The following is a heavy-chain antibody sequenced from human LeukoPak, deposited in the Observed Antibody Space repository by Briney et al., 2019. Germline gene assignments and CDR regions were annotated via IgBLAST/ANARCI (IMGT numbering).Heavy chain of an antibody. D-gene: IGHD6-19*01. CDR1: GYTFTGYY. CDR3: ATQKYSSGWSFDF. J-gene: IGHJ4*02. CDR2: INPNSGGT. V-gene: IGHV1-2*02. Sequence: ASVKVSCKASGYTFTGYYMHWVRQAPGQGLEWMGWINPNSGGTNYAQKFQGRVPMTRDTSISTAYMELSRLRSDDTAVYYCATQKYSSGWSFDFWGQGTLVTVSS.